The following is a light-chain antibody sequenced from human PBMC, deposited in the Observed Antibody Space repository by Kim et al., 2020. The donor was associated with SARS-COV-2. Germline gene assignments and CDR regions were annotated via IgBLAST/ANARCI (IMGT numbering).Light chain of an antibody. CDR3: QVWDSSTEV. V-gene: IGLV3-9*01. J-gene: IGLJ3*02. Sequence: SYELTQPLSVSVALGQTARITCGGNNIGSKNVHWYQQKPGQAPVLVIYRDSNRPSGIPERFSGSNSGNTATLTISRAQAEDEADYYGQVWDSSTEVFGGGPQLTVL. CDR1: NIGSKN. CDR2: RDS.